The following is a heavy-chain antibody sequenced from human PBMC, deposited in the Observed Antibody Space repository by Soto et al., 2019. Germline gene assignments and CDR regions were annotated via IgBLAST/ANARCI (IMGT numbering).Heavy chain of an antibody. J-gene: IGHJ5*02. CDR3: AREGSATIFGVDWFDP. CDR2: INAGNGNT. CDR1: GYTFTSYA. D-gene: IGHD3-3*01. Sequence: QVQLVQAGAEVKKPGASVKVSCKASGYTFTSYAMHWVRQAPGQRLEWMGWINAGNGNTKYSQKFQGRVTMTRDTSASTAYMELSSLRSEDTAVYYCAREGSATIFGVDWFDPWGQGTLVTVSS. V-gene: IGHV1-3*01.